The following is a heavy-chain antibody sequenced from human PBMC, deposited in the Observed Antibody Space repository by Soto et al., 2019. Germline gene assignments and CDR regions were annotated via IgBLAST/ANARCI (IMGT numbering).Heavy chain of an antibody. D-gene: IGHD2-15*01. CDR1: GYSFTGYW. J-gene: IGHJ6*02. V-gene: IGHV5-51*01. CDR3: ARPNCSGGSCYSFYYYGMDV. CDR2: IYPGDSDT. Sequence: GESLKISCKGSGYSFTGYWIGWVRQMPGKGLEWMGIIYPGDSDTRYSPSFQGQVTISADKSISTAYLQWSSLKASDTAMYYCARPNCSGGSCYSFYYYGMDVWGQGTTVTVS.